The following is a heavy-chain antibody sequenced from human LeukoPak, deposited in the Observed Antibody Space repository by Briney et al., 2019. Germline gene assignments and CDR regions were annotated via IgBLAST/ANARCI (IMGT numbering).Heavy chain of an antibody. J-gene: IGHJ4*02. CDR2: ISAYSGNT. V-gene: IGHV1-18*01. D-gene: IGHD4-23*01. CDR3: ARDRGRTVVTPGPFSSDY. Sequence: ASVTVSCKASGYTFTSYGISWVRQAPGQGLEWMGWISAYSGNTNYAQKLQGRVTMTTDTSTSTAYMELRSLGSDDTAVYYCARDRGRTVVTPGPFSSDYWGQGTLVTVSS. CDR1: GYTFTSYG.